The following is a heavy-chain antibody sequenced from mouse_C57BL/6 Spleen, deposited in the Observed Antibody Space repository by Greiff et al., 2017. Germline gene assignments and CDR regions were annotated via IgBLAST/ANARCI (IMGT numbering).Heavy chain of an antibody. Sequence: QVQLQQPGAELVKPGASVKLSCKASGYTFTSYWMHWVKQRPGQGLEWIGMIHPNSGSTNYNEKFKSKATLTVDKSSSTAYMQLSSLTSEDSAVYYCARNGDDYGFDYWSQGTTLTVSS. J-gene: IGHJ2*01. CDR1: GYTFTSYW. CDR2: IHPNSGST. V-gene: IGHV1-64*01. CDR3: ARNGDDYGFDY. D-gene: IGHD2-4*01.